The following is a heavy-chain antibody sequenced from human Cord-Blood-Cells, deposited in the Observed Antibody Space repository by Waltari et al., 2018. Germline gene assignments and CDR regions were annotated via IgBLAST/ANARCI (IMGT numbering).Heavy chain of an antibody. J-gene: IGHJ3*02. CDR3: TTDVLEAFDI. Sequence: EVQMVASGGGLVKPGGSLRLSCAASGLTFSHAWMRWVGQAPGKGLEWVGRIKSKTDGGTTDYAAPVKGRFTISRDDSKNTLYLQMNSLKTEDTAVYYCTTDVLEAFDIWGQGTMVTVSS. CDR1: GLTFSHAW. CDR2: IKSKTDGGTT. V-gene: IGHV3-15*01. D-gene: IGHD2-8*01.